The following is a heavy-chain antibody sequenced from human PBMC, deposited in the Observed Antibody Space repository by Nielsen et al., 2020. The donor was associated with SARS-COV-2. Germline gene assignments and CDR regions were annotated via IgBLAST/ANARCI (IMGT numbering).Heavy chain of an antibody. CDR3: ARDPQDIVVVPAVVGDAFDI. J-gene: IGHJ3*02. Sequence: SETLSLTCTVSGGSISSSSYYWGWIRQPPGKGLEWIGSIYYSGSTYYNPSLKSRVTTSVDTSKNQFSLKLSSVTAADTAVYYCARDPQDIVVVPAVVGDAFDIWGQGTMVTVSS. CDR2: IYYSGST. CDR1: GGSISSSSYY. V-gene: IGHV4-39*02. D-gene: IGHD2-2*01.